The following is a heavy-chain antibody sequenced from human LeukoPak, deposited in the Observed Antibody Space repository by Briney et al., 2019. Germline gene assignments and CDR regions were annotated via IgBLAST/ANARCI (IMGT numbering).Heavy chain of an antibody. CDR2: IYHRGPT. Sequence: SETLSLTCAVSGYSINSGYYWGWIRQPPGKGLEWIGSIYHRGPTYYNPSLKRRVSISVDTSKNQFSLKLSSVTAADTAMYYCARIAMFYYESSGYYSDSWGQGTLVTVSS. J-gene: IGHJ5*01. CDR1: GYSINSGYY. D-gene: IGHD3-22*01. CDR3: ARIAMFYYESSGYYSDS. V-gene: IGHV4-38-2*01.